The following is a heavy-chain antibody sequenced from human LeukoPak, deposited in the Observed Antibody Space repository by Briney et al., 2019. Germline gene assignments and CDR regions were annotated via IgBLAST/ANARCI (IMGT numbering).Heavy chain of an antibody. CDR2: INPNSGGT. CDR1: GYTFTGYY. Sequence: ASVKVSCKASGYTFTGYYMHWVRQAPGQGLEWMGWINPNSGGTNYAQKFQGRVTMTRDTSISTAYMELSRLRSDDTAVYYCARDYLRRGGNSKNWFDPWGQGTLVTVSS. V-gene: IGHV1-2*02. J-gene: IGHJ5*02. CDR3: ARDYLRRGGNSKNWFDP. D-gene: IGHD4-23*01.